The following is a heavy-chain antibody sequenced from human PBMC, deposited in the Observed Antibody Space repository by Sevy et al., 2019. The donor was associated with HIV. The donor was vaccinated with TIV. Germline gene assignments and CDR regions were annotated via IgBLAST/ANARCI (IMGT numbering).Heavy chain of an antibody. CDR1: GFSFDSYG. CDR2: ISGSGSRT. Sequence: GGSLRLSCAVSGFSFDSYGMTWVRQAPGKGLEWVSGISGSGSRTYYADSVKGRFIISRDNSKNTLDLQMNSLRSEDPAIYFCGKGGGGHYDPDEIGYYFYYYNMDVWGKGTTVTVSS. D-gene: IGHD3-22*01. CDR3: GKGGGGHYDPDEIGYYFYYYNMDV. V-gene: IGHV3-23*01. J-gene: IGHJ6*03.